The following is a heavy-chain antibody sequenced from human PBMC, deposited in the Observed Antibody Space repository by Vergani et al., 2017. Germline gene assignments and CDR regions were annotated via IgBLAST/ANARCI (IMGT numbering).Heavy chain of an antibody. CDR3: ARAYYYDSSGYPDAFDI. J-gene: IGHJ3*02. Sequence: QVQLQESGPGLVKPSQTLSLTCTVSGGSISSGSYYWSWIRQPAGKGLEWIGRIYTSGSTNYNPSLKSRVTISVDTSKNQFSLKLRSVTAADTAVYYCARAYYYDSSGYPDAFDIWGQGTMVTVSS. CDR2: IYTSGST. CDR1: GGSISSGSYY. V-gene: IGHV4-61*02. D-gene: IGHD3-22*01.